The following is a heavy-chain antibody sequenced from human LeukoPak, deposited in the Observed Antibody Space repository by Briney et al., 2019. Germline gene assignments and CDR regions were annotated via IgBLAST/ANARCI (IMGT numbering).Heavy chain of an antibody. CDR2: IYYSGST. Sequence: SETLSLTCTVSGGSISSYYWSWIRQPPGKGLEWIGYIYYSGSTNYNPSLKSRVTISVDTSKNQFSLKLSSVTAADTAVYYCARVRDTAMVDYWGQGTLVTVPS. J-gene: IGHJ4*02. CDR1: GGSISSYY. D-gene: IGHD5-18*01. CDR3: ARVRDTAMVDY. V-gene: IGHV4-59*01.